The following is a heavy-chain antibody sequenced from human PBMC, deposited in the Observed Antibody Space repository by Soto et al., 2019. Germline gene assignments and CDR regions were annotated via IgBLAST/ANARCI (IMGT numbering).Heavy chain of an antibody. Sequence: EVQLVESGGGLVQPGGSLKLSCAASGFTFSASTIHWVRQASGKGLEWVGRIKTNAKAYATAYVASLEGRFTISRDDSKNTAYLHMNSLKTEDTAVYYCTSRSSIAARPFDYWGQGTLVTVSS. V-gene: IGHV3-73*01. CDR1: GFTFSAST. CDR3: TSRSSIAARPFDY. CDR2: IKTNAKAYAT. J-gene: IGHJ4*02. D-gene: IGHD6-6*01.